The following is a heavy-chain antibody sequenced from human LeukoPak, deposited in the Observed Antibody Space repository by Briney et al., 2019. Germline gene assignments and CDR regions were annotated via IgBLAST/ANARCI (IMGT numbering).Heavy chain of an antibody. CDR1: GYTFTGYY. CDR2: INPNSGGT. Sequence: ASVKVSCKTSGYTFTGYYMHWVRQAPGQGPEWMGGINPNSGGTDYAQKFQGRVTMTRDTSISTAYMELSRLRSDDTAVYYCARDPASVTDSSGYYLGFNWGQGTLVTVSS. V-gene: IGHV1-2*02. J-gene: IGHJ4*02. CDR3: ARDPASVTDSSGYYLGFN. D-gene: IGHD3-22*01.